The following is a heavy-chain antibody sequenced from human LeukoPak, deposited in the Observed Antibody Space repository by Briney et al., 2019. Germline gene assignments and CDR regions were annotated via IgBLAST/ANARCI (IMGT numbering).Heavy chain of an antibody. J-gene: IGHJ4*02. V-gene: IGHV4-4*02. CDR1: GGSISSSNW. CDR3: AREVCGGSSCLDY. CDR2: IYNSGST. Sequence: SETLSLTCAVSGGSISSSNWWRWVRQPPGKGLGWIGEIYNSGSTNYNPSLKSRVTISVDKSKNQFSLKMSSVTAADTAVYYCAREVCGGSSCLDYWGQGTLVTVSS. D-gene: IGHD6-13*01.